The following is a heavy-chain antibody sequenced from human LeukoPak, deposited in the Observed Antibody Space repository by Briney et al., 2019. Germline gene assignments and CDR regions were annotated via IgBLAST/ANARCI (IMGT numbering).Heavy chain of an antibody. CDR3: VRGLDYFDY. CDR2: ITGSGGNT. Sequence: GGSLRLSCAASGFIFCNYAMGWGRQAPGKGLEWVSSITGSGGNTYYADSVKGRFTFSRDNSKNTLHLQMNSLRAEDTAVYYCVRGLDYFDYWGPGALVTVSS. V-gene: IGHV3-23*01. J-gene: IGHJ4*02. CDR1: GFIFCNYA.